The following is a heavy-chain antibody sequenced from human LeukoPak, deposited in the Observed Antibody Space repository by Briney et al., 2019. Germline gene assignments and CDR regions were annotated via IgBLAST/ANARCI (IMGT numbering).Heavy chain of an antibody. CDR2: INSDGSST. Sequence: GGSLRLSCAASGFTFSSYWMHWVRQAPGKGLAWVSRINSDGSSTSYADSVKGRFTISRDNAKNTLYLQMNSLRAEDTAVYYCASVEWFGEFSAFDYWGQGTLVTVSS. V-gene: IGHV3-74*01. D-gene: IGHD3-10*01. J-gene: IGHJ4*02. CDR1: GFTFSSYW. CDR3: ASVEWFGEFSAFDY.